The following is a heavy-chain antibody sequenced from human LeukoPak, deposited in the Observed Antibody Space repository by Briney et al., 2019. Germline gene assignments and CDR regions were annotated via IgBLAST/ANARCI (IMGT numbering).Heavy chain of an antibody. J-gene: IGHJ4*02. V-gene: IGHV3-11*03. CDR3: ARFDSGSHGVFDS. CDR1: GFTFSDYY. D-gene: IGHD3-10*01. Sequence: PGGSLRLSCAASGFTFSDYYMSWIRQAPGKGLEWVSYISRSSSFTNYADSVKGRFTISRDNVKNLVYLQMNSLSAKDTAVYYCARFDSGSHGVFDSWGQGTLVTVSS. CDR2: ISRSSSFT.